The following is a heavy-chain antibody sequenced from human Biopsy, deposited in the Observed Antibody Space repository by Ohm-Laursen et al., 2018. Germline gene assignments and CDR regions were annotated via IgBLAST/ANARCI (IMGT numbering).Heavy chain of an antibody. CDR1: GYTFTSYD. Sequence: GALVKVSCKASGYTFTSYDISWVRQAPGQGLEWMGWISPYNDKTSYPPKLQDRVTMTADTSTNTAHMELRSLRSDDTTVYYCARVFCTSTTCYGLLDNWGQGTLVTVSS. CDR2: ISPYNDKT. V-gene: IGHV1-18*01. J-gene: IGHJ4*02. D-gene: IGHD2/OR15-2a*01. CDR3: ARVFCTSTTCYGLLDN.